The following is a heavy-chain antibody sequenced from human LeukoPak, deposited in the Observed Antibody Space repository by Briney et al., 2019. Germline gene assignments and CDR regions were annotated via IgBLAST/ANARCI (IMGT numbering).Heavy chain of an antibody. CDR3: ATAPKYYYLDV. J-gene: IGHJ6*03. CDR2: NHYSGGT. V-gene: IGHV4-59*03. Sequence: PSETLSLTCSVSGASLTNYYLTWVRRSPGEGLECIGYNHYSGGTNYTPSLKSRVTILIDATKNQFSLRLTSVTAADTAVYYCATAPKYYYLDVWGKGTTVTVSS. CDR1: GASLTNYY.